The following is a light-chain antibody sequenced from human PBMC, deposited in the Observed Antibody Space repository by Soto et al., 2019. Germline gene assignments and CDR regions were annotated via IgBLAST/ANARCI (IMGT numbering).Light chain of an antibody. CDR1: QSVSSN. CDR3: QQYNNWPRMYT. V-gene: IGKV3-15*01. Sequence: EIVMTQSPATLSVSPGERATLSCRASQSVSSNLAWYQQKPGQAPRLLIYGASTSATGIPARFSGSGSGTEFTLTISSLQSEDFAVYDCQQYNNWPRMYTFVQGTKLEIK. J-gene: IGKJ2*01. CDR2: GAS.